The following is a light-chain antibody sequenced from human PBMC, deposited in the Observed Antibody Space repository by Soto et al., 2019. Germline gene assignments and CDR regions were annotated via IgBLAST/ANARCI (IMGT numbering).Light chain of an antibody. Sequence: EIVMTQSPATLSVSPGERATLSCRASQSVSSNLAWYQQKPDQAPRLLIYGASTRATDIPARFSGSGSGTEFTLTISSLQSEDFAEYHCQQYNNWPKTFGQGTKVDIK. CDR3: QQYNNWPKT. J-gene: IGKJ1*01. CDR2: GAS. V-gene: IGKV3-15*01. CDR1: QSVSSN.